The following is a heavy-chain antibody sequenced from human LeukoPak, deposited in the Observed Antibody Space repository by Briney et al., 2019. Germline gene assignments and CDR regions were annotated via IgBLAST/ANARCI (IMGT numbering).Heavy chain of an antibody. J-gene: IGHJ4*02. CDR3: ARSITMVRGVPSRPFFDY. CDR1: GGTFSSYA. D-gene: IGHD3-10*01. Sequence: SVKVSCKASGGTFSSYAISWVRQAPGQGLEWMGGIIPIFGTANYAQKFQGRVTITTDESTSTAYMELSSLRSEDTAVYYCARSITMVRGVPSRPFFDYWGQGTLVTVSS. V-gene: IGHV1-69*05. CDR2: IIPIFGTA.